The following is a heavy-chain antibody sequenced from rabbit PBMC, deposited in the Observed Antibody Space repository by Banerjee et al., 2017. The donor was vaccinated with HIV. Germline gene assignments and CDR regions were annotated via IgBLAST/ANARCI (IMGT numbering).Heavy chain of an antibody. CDR1: GFDLSSYYY. V-gene: IGHV1S43*01. J-gene: IGHJ4*01. D-gene: IGHD1-1*01. CDR3: ARAYGSASGYDL. Sequence: QEQLVESGGGLVQPEGSPTLTCKASGFDLSSYYYMCWVRQAPGKGLELIACIYTSSGGTYYASWVNGRFTISRSTSLNTVDLKMTSLTAADTATYFCARAYGSASGYDLWGPGTLVTVS. CDR2: IYTSSGGT.